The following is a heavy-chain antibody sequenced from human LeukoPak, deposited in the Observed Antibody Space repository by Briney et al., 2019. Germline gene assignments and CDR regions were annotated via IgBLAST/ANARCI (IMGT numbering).Heavy chain of an antibody. CDR1: GGSISSSNW. V-gene: IGHV4-4*02. J-gene: IGHJ4*02. Sequence: PSGTLSLTCAVSGGSISSSNWWSWVRQPPGKGLEWIGEIYHSGSTNYNPSLKSRVTISVDKSKNQFSLKLSSVTAADTAVYYCARIIPGYSSSWYYFGYWGQGTLVTVSS. D-gene: IGHD6-13*01. CDR3: ARIIPGYSSSWYYFGY. CDR2: IYHSGST.